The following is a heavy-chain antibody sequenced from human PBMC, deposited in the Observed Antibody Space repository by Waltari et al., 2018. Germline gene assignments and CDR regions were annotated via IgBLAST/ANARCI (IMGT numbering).Heavy chain of an antibody. D-gene: IGHD6-19*01. V-gene: IGHV4-39*01. Sequence: QLQLQESGPGLVKPSETLSFTCTVSGGSISSSSYYWGWIRQPPGKGLEWIGSIYYSGSTSYNPSLKSRVTISVDTPKNQCSLKLSSVTAADTAVYYCATKRESSASGFDYWGQGTLVTVSS. CDR2: IYYSGST. J-gene: IGHJ4*02. CDR3: ATKRESSASGFDY. CDR1: GGSISSSSYY.